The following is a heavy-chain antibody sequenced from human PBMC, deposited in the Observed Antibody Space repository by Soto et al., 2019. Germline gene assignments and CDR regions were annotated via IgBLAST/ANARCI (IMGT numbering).Heavy chain of an antibody. CDR3: ARLGPEQLARFTPYYYYGMDV. D-gene: IGHD6-6*01. CDR1: GGTFSSYA. CDR2: IIPIFGTA. V-gene: IGHV1-69*06. J-gene: IGHJ6*02. Sequence: SVKVSCKASGGTFSSYAISWVRQAPGQGLEWMGGIIPIFGTANYAQKFQGRVTITADKSTSTAYMELSSLRSEDTAVYYCARLGPEQLARFTPYYYYGMDVWGQGTTVTVSS.